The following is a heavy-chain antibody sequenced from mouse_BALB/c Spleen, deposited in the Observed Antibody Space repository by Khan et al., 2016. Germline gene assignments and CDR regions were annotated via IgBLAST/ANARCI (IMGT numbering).Heavy chain of an antibody. CDR2: ICGDGRT. D-gene: IGHD2-12*01. V-gene: IGHV2-6-7*01. CDR3: SSDYDGFAY. Sequence: QVQLQQSGPGLVAPSQSLSITCTVSGFSLTGYGVNWVRQPPGKGLEWLGKICGDGRTDYNSALKSRVSISKDNSKSQVFLKMNSLQTDDTANYYCSSDYDGFAYWGQGTLVIVSA. CDR1: GFSLTGYG. J-gene: IGHJ3*01.